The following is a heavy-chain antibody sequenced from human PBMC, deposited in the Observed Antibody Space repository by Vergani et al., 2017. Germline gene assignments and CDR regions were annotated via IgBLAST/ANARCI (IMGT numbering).Heavy chain of an antibody. CDR2: ISWNSGAV. CDR3: HRFDY. Sequence: EVDLVESGGGLAQPGGSLRLSCEASGITFWKFGMHWVRQGPGKGLEWVSGISWNSGAVDYADSVRGRFTISRDNAKNSLFLEMNSLRFEDTAVYYCHRFDYWGQGTLVTVSS. CDR1: GITFWKFG. V-gene: IGHV3-9*01. J-gene: IGHJ4*02.